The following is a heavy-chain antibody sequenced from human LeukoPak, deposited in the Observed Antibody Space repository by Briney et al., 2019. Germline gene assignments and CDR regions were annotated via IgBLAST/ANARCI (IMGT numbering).Heavy chain of an antibody. J-gene: IGHJ5*02. V-gene: IGHV3-64D*06. D-gene: IGHD3-10*01. Sequence: GGSLRLSCSASGFTFSTYAMHWVRQAPGKGLEYVSAISSNGGSTYYADSVKGRFTISRDNSRNTLYLQMSSLRAEDTAVYYCVKDQNYYGWFDPWGQGTLVTVSS. CDR3: VKDQNYYGWFDP. CDR1: GFTFSTYA. CDR2: ISSNGGST.